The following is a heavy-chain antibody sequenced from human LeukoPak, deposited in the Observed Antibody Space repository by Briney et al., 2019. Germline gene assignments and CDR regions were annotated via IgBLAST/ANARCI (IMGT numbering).Heavy chain of an antibody. D-gene: IGHD6-13*01. CDR3: ARARIAAPLLDY. CDR1: GFTFSSYS. J-gene: IGHJ4*02. V-gene: IGHV3-21*01. Sequence: GGSLRLSCAASGFTFSSYSMNWVRQAPGKGLEWVSSISSSSSYIYYGDSVKGRFTISRDNAKNSLYLQMNSLRVEDTAVYFCARARIAAPLLDYWGQGSLVTVSS. CDR2: ISSSSSYI.